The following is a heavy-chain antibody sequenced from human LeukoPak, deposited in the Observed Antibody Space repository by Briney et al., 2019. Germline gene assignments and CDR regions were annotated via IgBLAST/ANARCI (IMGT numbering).Heavy chain of an antibody. Sequence: ASVKVSCKASGYTFTSYDINWVRQATGQGLEWLGWMNPSSGNTGYAQKFQGRVTMTRDTSISTAYMELSSLRSEDTAVYYCARVAYYYDSAGLYLNYFYGMDVWGQGTTVTVSS. D-gene: IGHD3-22*01. CDR2: MNPSSGNT. V-gene: IGHV1-8*01. CDR1: GYTFTSYD. CDR3: ARVAYYYDSAGLYLNYFYGMDV. J-gene: IGHJ6*02.